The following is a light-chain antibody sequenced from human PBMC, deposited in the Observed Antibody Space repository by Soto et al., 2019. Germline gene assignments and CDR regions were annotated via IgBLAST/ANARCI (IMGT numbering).Light chain of an antibody. Sequence: QSVLTQPSSLSASPGASASLTCTLRSDINVGPYRIYWYQQKPGSRPQHLLTYKSDSDKQQGSGVPSRFSGSKDASANAAILLIGGLQSEDEAYYYCMIWHSTAVVFGGGTKLTVL. V-gene: IGLV5-45*03. CDR2: YKSDSDK. CDR3: MIWHSTAVV. CDR1: SDINVGPYR. J-gene: IGLJ2*01.